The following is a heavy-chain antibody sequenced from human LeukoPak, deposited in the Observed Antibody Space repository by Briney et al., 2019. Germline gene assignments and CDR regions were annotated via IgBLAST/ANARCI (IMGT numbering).Heavy chain of an antibody. V-gene: IGHV3-43*01. CDR2: ISWDGGST. CDR1: GFTFDDYT. Sequence: GGSLRLSCAASGFTFDDYTMHWVRQAPGKGLEWVSLISWDGGSTYYADSVKGRFTISRDNSKNSLYLQMNSLRTEDTALYYCAKDRMAWIQGEGAFDYWGQGTLVTVSS. CDR3: AKDRMAWIQGEGAFDY. D-gene: IGHD3-10*01. J-gene: IGHJ4*02.